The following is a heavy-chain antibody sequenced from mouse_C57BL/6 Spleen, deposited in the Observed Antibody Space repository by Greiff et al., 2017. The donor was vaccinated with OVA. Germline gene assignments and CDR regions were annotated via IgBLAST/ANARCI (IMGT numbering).Heavy chain of an antibody. CDR2: IRNKANGYTT. D-gene: IGHD3-3*01. CDR3: ARPGRGYAMDY. CDR1: GFTFTDYY. Sequence: EVQLVESGGGLVQPGGSLSLSCAASGFTFTDYYMSWVRQPPGKALEWLGFIRNKANGYTTEYSVSVKGRFTISRDNSQSILYLQMTALRAEDSATYYCARPGRGYAMDYWGQGTSVTVSA. V-gene: IGHV7-3*01. J-gene: IGHJ4*01.